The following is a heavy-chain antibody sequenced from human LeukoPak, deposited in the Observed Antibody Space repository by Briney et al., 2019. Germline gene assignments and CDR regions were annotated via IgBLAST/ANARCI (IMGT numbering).Heavy chain of an antibody. CDR2: ISYDGSKK. V-gene: IGHV3-30*18. D-gene: IGHD6-13*01. J-gene: IGHJ4*02. CDR3: AKDRVGYGSSWFAYYFDN. CDR1: GFPFSGSG. Sequence: GGSLRLSCAASGFPFSGSGMHWVRQAPGKGLEWVAVISYDGSKKYYADSVKGRFTISRDNSKNTLYLEMNSLRAEDTAVYYCAKDRVGYGSSWFAYYFDNWGQGILVTVSS.